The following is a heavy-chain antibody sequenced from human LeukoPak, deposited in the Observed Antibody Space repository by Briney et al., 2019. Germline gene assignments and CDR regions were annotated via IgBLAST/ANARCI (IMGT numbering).Heavy chain of an antibody. CDR3: ARGGEGADCGGDCYFGVDY. J-gene: IGHJ4*02. V-gene: IGHV3-33*05. Sequence: GGSLRLSCAASGFTFSSYGMHWVRQAPGKGLEWVTGISYDGSNKHYSESVKGRLTISRDNSKNTLDLQMNSLTAEDTAVYYCARGGEGADCGGDCYFGVDYWGQGTLVTVSS. CDR1: GFTFSSYG. CDR2: ISYDGSNK. D-gene: IGHD2-21*02.